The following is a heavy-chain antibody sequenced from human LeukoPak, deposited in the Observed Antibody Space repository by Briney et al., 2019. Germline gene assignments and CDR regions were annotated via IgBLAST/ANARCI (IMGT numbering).Heavy chain of an antibody. Sequence: ASVKVSCKVSGYSLTLLSLHWVRQAPGKGLEWMGGFDREDDITMYAQTLRGRVTLTEDTSTDTAYMELSSLRSEDTAVYYCARGGTGTTSYYYYMDVWGKGTTVTVSS. CDR2: FDREDDIT. CDR1: GYSLTLLS. D-gene: IGHD1-7*01. J-gene: IGHJ6*03. V-gene: IGHV1-24*01. CDR3: ARGGTGTTSYYYYMDV.